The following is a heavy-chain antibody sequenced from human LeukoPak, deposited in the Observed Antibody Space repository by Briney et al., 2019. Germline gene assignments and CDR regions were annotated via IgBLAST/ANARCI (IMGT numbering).Heavy chain of an antibody. D-gene: IGHD2-8*01. J-gene: IGHJ4*02. V-gene: IGHV3-9*01. CDR1: GFTFDYYA. Sequence: PGRSLRLSCAASGFTFDYYAMHWVRQAPGKGLEWVSGSSWNSGSIGYADSVKGRFTISRDNARNSLYLQMNSLRDEDTALYYCSMGPIVLRVYAIPGPFDYWGQGTLVTVSS. CDR3: SMGPIVLRVYAIPGPFDY. CDR2: SSWNSGSI.